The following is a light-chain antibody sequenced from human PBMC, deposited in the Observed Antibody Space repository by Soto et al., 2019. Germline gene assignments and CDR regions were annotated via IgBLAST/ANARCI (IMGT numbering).Light chain of an antibody. CDR3: QQYNNWPLLT. V-gene: IGKV3-15*01. CDR1: QSVSSN. CDR2: GAS. Sequence: EIVMTQSPATLSVSPGERATLSCRASQSVSSNLAWYQQQPGQPPRLLIYGASTRATGIPARFSGSGSGTEFTLPISSLQSEDVAVYYCQQYNNWPLLTFGGGTKVEIK. J-gene: IGKJ4*01.